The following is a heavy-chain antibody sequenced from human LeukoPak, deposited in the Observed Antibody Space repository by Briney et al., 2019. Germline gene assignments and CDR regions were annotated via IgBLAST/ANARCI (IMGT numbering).Heavy chain of an antibody. J-gene: IGHJ5*02. CDR1: GYTFTGYY. CDR3: ARDPGYDFWSGYSNWFDP. Sequence: ASVKVSCKASGYTFTGYYMHWVRQAPGQGLEWMGRINPNSGGTNYAQKFQGRVTMTRDTSISTAYMELRSLRSDDTAVYYCARDPGYDFWSGYSNWFDPWGQGTLVTVSS. CDR2: INPNSGGT. D-gene: IGHD3-3*01. V-gene: IGHV1-2*06.